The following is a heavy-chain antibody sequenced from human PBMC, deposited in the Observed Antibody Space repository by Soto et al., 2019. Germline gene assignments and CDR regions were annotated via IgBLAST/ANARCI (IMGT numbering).Heavy chain of an antibody. CDR3: ARVLSGRAGAFDI. Sequence: SVKVSCKASGGTFSSYAISWVRQAPGQGLEWMGGIIPIFGTANYSQKFQGRVTITADESTSTAYMELISLRSEDTAVYYCARVLSGRAGAFDIWGQGTMVTVSS. V-gene: IGHV1-69*13. CDR1: GGTFSSYA. J-gene: IGHJ3*02. CDR2: IIPIFGTA. D-gene: IGHD2-15*01.